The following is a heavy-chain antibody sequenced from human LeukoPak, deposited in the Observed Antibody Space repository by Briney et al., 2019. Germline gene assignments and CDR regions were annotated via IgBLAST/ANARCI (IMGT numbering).Heavy chain of an antibody. D-gene: IGHD6-19*01. V-gene: IGHV3-23*01. CDR3: ARDPGYSSGWFDY. CDR2: ISGSGGST. CDR1: GFTFSSYV. J-gene: IGHJ4*02. Sequence: GGSLRLSCAASGFTFSSYVMSWVRQAPGKGLEWVSTISGSGGSTYYADSVKGRFTISRDNSKNTLYLQMNSLRAEDTAVYYCARDPGYSSGWFDYWGQGALVTVSS.